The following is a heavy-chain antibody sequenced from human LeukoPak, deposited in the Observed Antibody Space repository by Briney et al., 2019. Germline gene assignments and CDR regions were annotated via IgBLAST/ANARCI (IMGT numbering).Heavy chain of an antibody. D-gene: IGHD3-22*01. J-gene: IGHJ4*02. CDR1: GYTFTGYY. CDR2: INPNSGGT. CDR3: ARDYYDSLGSPDY. Sequence: EASVKVSCKASGYTFTGYYMHWVRQAPGQGLEWMGWINPNSGGTNYAQKFQGRVTMTRDTSISTAYMELSRLRSDDTAVYYCARDYYDSLGSPDYWGQGTLVTVSS. V-gene: IGHV1-2*02.